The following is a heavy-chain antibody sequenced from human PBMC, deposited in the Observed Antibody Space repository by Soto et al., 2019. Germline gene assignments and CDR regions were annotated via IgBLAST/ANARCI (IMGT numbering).Heavy chain of an antibody. V-gene: IGHV3-43*01. CDR2: ISWDGGST. D-gene: IGHD3-22*01. Sequence: EVQLVESGGVVVQPGGSLRLSCAASGFTFDDYTMHWVRQAPGKGLEWVSLISWDGGSTYYADSVKGRFTISRDNSKNSLYLQMNSVRTEDTALYYCAKDSDSSCYGLDYWGQGTLVTASS. CDR1: GFTFDDYT. CDR3: AKDSDSSCYGLDY. J-gene: IGHJ4*02.